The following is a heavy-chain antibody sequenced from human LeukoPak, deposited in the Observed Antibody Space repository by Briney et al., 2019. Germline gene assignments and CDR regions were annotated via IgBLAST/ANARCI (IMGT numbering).Heavy chain of an antibody. Sequence: SAKVSCKASGGTFSSYAISWVRQAPGQGLEWMGGIIPIFGTANYAQKFQGRVTMTRNTSISTAYMELSSLRSEDTAVYYCARGDLGRSGGVYKIWGQGTLVTVSS. CDR2: IIPIFGTA. V-gene: IGHV1-69*05. D-gene: IGHD2-8*02. CDR1: GGTFSSYA. J-gene: IGHJ4*02. CDR3: ARGDLGRSGGVYKI.